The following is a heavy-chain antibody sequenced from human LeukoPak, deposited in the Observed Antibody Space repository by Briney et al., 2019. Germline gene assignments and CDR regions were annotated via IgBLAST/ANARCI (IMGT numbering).Heavy chain of an antibody. D-gene: IGHD3-22*01. CDR1: GFAFSNYA. CDR2: ISASGGSA. J-gene: IGHJ4*02. V-gene: IGHV3-23*01. Sequence: GGSVRLSCAASGFAFSNYAMTWVRQAPGKGLEWISSISASGGSAKYADSVKGRFTISRDNSKNTLYLQMNSLRAEDTAVYHCAKGSYYYDSADYFDYWGQGTLVTVSS. CDR3: AKGSYYYDSADYFDY.